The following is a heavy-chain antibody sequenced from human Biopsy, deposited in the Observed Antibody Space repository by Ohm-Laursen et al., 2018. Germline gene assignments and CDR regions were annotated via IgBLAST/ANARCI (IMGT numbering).Heavy chain of an antibody. D-gene: IGHD3-22*01. CDR3: ARDREYYSDRTVPGYFDL. CDR2: AFYTGIT. CDR1: GLTISSSY. J-gene: IGHJ2*01. Sequence: SVTLSRTCTVSGLTISSSYWICLRQPPGKGLDWIGYAFYTGITDYNPFLQSQVTITVDTSKNHFSLMLRSVTPTDTAIYYCARDREYYSDRTVPGYFDLWGRGTLVTVSS. V-gene: IGHV4-59*01.